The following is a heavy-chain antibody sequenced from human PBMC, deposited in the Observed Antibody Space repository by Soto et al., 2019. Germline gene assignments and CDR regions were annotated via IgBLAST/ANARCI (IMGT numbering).Heavy chain of an antibody. CDR2: IRSKTYGGTT. Sequence: PWGSLRLSCTASGFTFGDYALSWVRQGPGKGPEWVGFIRSKTYGGTTEYPTSVKCRFTISRDDSKSIAYLQMNSLRRDDTAVYYCTRDGDYYRSGDYRSFDXWGQGTLVTVSX. D-gene: IGHD3-10*01. CDR1: GFTFGDYA. CDR3: TRDGDYYRSGDYRSFDX. J-gene: IGHJ4*02. V-gene: IGHV3-49*04.